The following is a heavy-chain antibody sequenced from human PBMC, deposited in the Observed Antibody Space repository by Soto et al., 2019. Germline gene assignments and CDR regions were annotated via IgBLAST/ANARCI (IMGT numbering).Heavy chain of an antibody. CDR3: AREPLADYYDSSGYYCDY. D-gene: IGHD3-22*01. V-gene: IGHV1-18*04. CDR1: DYTFTSYG. CDR2: ISAYNGNT. J-gene: IGHJ4*02. Sequence: ASVKVSCKASDYTFTSYGISWVRQAPGQGLEWMGWISAYNGNTNYAQKLQGRVTMTTDTSTSTAYMELRSLRSDDTAVYYCAREPLADYYDSSGYYCDYWGQGTLVTVSS.